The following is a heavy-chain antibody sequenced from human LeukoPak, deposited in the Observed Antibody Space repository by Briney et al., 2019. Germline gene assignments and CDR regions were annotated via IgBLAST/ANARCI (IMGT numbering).Heavy chain of an antibody. CDR2: INHSGST. Sequence: KPSETLSLTCAVYGGSFSGYYWSWIRQPPGKGLEWIGEINHSGSTNYNPSLKSRVTISVDTSKNQFSLKLSSVTAADTAVYYCASALFMVRGAAFDYWGQGTLVTVSS. CDR1: GGSFSGYY. V-gene: IGHV4-34*01. CDR3: ASALFMVRGAAFDY. J-gene: IGHJ4*02. D-gene: IGHD3-10*01.